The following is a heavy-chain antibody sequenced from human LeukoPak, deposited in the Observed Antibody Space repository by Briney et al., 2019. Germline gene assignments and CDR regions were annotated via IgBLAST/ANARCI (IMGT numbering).Heavy chain of an antibody. CDR3: ARGPKTYYYGSGSYPY. CDR2: INHSGST. CDR1: GGSFSGYY. D-gene: IGHD3-10*01. J-gene: IGHJ4*02. V-gene: IGHV4-34*01. Sequence: PSETLSLTCAVYGGSFSGYYWSWIRQPPGKGLEWIGEINHSGSTNYNPSLKSRVTISVDTSKNQFSLKLSSVTAADTAVYYCARGPKTYYYGSGSYPYWGQETLVTVSS.